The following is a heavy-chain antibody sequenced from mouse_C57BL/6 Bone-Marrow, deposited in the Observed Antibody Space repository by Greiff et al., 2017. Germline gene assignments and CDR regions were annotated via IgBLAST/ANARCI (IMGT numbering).Heavy chain of an antibody. Sequence: QVQLKQSGAELARPGASVKLSCKASGYTFTSYGLSWVKQRTGQGLEWIGEIYPRSGNTYYNEKFTGKPTLTADKSSRTAYMELRSLTSEASAVYFCARGWFYFDYWGQGTTLTVSS. J-gene: IGHJ2*01. V-gene: IGHV1-81*01. CDR1: GYTFTSYG. CDR3: ARGWFYFDY. D-gene: IGHD1-1*02. CDR2: IYPRSGNT.